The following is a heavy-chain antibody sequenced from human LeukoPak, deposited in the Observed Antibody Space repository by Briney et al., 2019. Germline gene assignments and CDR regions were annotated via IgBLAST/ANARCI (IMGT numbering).Heavy chain of an antibody. Sequence: GSLRLSCAASGFTFSDYAMHWVRQAPGKGPEYVSTFSTDGSSTYYANSVKGRFTISRDNSKNMVYLQMASLRPEDMAVYYCARGVGSGSYKSFDLWGQGTLVTVSS. CDR3: ARGVGSGSYKSFDL. CDR1: GFTFSDYA. CDR2: FSTDGSST. J-gene: IGHJ4*02. D-gene: IGHD1-26*01. V-gene: IGHV3-64*01.